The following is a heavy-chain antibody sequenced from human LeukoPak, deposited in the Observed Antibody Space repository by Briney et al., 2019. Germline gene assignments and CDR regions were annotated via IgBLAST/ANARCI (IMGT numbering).Heavy chain of an antibody. CDR3: ARGGVLSRIQLWLGFGY. Sequence: SETLSLTCTVSGGSISSSSPFWSWIRQPPGKGLEWIGSIYYSGNTYYNSSLKSRVTISVDTSKNQFSLKLSSVTAADTAVYYCARGGVLSRIQLWLGFGYWGQGTLVTVSS. V-gene: IGHV4-39*01. J-gene: IGHJ4*02. CDR1: GGSISSSSPF. D-gene: IGHD5-18*01. CDR2: IYYSGNT.